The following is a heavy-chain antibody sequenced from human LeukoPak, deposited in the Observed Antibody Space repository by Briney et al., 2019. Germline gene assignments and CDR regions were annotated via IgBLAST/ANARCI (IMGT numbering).Heavy chain of an antibody. V-gene: IGHV4-30-4*01. D-gene: IGHD6-19*01. Sequence: PSETLSLTCTVSGGSISSGDYYWSWIRQPPGKGLEWIGYIYYSGSTYYNPSLKSRVTISVDTSKNQFSLKLSSVTAADTAVYYCARGHKVSSGWYGGSYYYYGMDVWGQGTTVTVSS. CDR1: GGSISSGDYY. CDR3: ARGHKVSSGWYGGSYYYYGMDV. CDR2: IYYSGST. J-gene: IGHJ6*02.